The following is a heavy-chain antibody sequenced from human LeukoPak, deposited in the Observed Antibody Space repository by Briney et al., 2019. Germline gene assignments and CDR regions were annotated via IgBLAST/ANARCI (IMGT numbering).Heavy chain of an antibody. CDR2: INANSGGT. CDR3: ARTNAGTSGGKRYFQH. V-gene: IGHV1-2*02. Sequence: ASAKVSCKASGYTFTGYYMHWVRQAPGQGLEWMGWINANSGGTNYAQKFQGRVTMTRDTSVSTAYMELGKLRSDDTAVYYCARTNAGTSGGKRYFQHWGEGTLVTVSS. CDR1: GYTFTGYY. D-gene: IGHD4-23*01. J-gene: IGHJ1*01.